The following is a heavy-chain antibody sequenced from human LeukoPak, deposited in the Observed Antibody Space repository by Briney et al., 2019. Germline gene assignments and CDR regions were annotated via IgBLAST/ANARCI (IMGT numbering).Heavy chain of an antibody. CDR3: ATTYYYDSSGYYTSNFDY. V-gene: IGHV4-39*01. Sequence: PSETLSLTCTVSGGSISSSSYYWGWIRQPPGKGLEWIGSIYYSGSTYYNPSLKSRVTISVDTSKNQFSLKLSSVTAADTAVYYCATTYYYDSSGYYTSNFDYWGQGTLVTVSS. J-gene: IGHJ4*02. CDR1: GGSISSSSYY. CDR2: IYYSGST. D-gene: IGHD3-22*01.